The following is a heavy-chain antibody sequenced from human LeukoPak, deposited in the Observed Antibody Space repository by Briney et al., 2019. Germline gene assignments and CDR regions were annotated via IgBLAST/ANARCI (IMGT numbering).Heavy chain of an antibody. J-gene: IGHJ5*02. CDR1: GFTFSSYG. CDR2: ISGSGGST. CDR3: AKDGRGYSGYQGWFDP. Sequence: PGGSLRLSCAASGFTFSSYGMSWVRQAPGKGLEWVSAISGSGGSTYYADSVKGRFTISRDNSKNTLYLQMNSLRAEDTAVYYCAKDGRGYSGYQGWFDPWGQGTLVTVSS. D-gene: IGHD5-12*01. V-gene: IGHV3-23*01.